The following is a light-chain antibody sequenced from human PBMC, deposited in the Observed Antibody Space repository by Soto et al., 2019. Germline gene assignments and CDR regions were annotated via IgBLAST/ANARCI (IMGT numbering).Light chain of an antibody. CDR3: QQYNDYSPWT. J-gene: IGKJ1*01. CDR2: DAS. V-gene: IGKV1-5*01. CDR1: QSISKW. Sequence: DIQMTQSPSTLSASVGDRVTITCRASQSISKWLAWYQQKPGKAPNLLIYDASNLESGVPSRFSGSGFGTEFTLTISSLQPDDFATYYCQQYNDYSPWTFGQGTKVDIK.